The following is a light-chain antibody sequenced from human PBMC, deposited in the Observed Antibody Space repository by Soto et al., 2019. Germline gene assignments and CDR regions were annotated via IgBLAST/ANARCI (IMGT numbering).Light chain of an antibody. CDR3: AAWDDSLNGQV. J-gene: IGLJ1*01. CDR2: SNN. Sequence: QSVLTQPPSASGTPGQRVTISCSGSSSNIGSNTVNLYQQLPGTAPKLLIYSNNQRPSGVLDRFSGSKSGTSASLAISGLQSEDEADYYCAAWDDSLNGQVFGTGTKVTVL. V-gene: IGLV1-44*01. CDR1: SSNIGSNT.